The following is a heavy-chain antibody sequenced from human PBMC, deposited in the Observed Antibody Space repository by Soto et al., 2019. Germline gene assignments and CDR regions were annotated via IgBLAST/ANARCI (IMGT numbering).Heavy chain of an antibody. J-gene: IGHJ6*03. CDR2: IYYSGST. CDR3: ARHGGSNYVPSHYYYYYMDV. V-gene: IGHV4-59*08. CDR1: GGSISSYY. Sequence: QVQLQESGPGLVKPSETLSLTCTVSGGSISSYYWSWIRQPPGKGLEWIGYIYYSGSTNYNPSLKSRVTISVDTSKNQFSLKLSSMTAADTAVYYCARHGGSNYVPSHYYYYYMDVWGKGTTVTVSS. D-gene: IGHD4-4*01.